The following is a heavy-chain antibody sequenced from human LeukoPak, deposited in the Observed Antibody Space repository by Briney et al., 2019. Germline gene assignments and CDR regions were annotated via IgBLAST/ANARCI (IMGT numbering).Heavy chain of an antibody. CDR2: INSDGSST. CDR1: GFTFSSYW. D-gene: IGHD3-10*01. V-gene: IGHV3-74*01. CDR3: ASGNPYGSGPSDY. J-gene: IGHJ4*02. Sequence: GGSLRLSCAASGFTFSSYWMHWVRQAPGKGLVWVSRINSDGSSTSYADSVKGRFTISRDNAKNTLYLQMNSLRAEDTAVYYCASGNPYGSGPSDYWGQGTLVTVSS.